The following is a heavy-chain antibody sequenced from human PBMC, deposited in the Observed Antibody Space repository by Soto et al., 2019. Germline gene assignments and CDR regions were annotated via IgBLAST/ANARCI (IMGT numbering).Heavy chain of an antibody. CDR2: ISWSSGSI. CDR3: VKATFVGSGSGSYYYYFYYGMDV. D-gene: IGHD3-10*01. J-gene: IGHJ6*02. Sequence: PGGSLRLSCAASGSTFDDYAMHWVRQAPGQGLEWVSGISWSSGSIGYADSVKGRFTIPRDNAKNSLYLQMNSLRAEDTALYYYVKATFVGSGSGSYYYYFYYGMDVGGQGTTVTVSS. V-gene: IGHV3-9*01. CDR1: GSTFDDYA.